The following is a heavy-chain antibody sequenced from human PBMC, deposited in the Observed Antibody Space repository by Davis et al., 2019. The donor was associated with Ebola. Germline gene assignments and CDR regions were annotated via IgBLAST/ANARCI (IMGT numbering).Heavy chain of an antibody. CDR2: ISSSSSYI. CDR3: ASEHSSGWAYYYYYMDV. J-gene: IGHJ6*03. V-gene: IGHV3-21*01. CDR1: GFTFSSYS. Sequence: GESLKISCAASGFTFSSYSMNWVRQAPGKGLEWVSSISSSSSYIYYADSVKGRFTISRDNAKNSLYLQMNSLRAEDTAVYYCASEHSSGWAYYYYYMDVWGKGTTVTVSS. D-gene: IGHD6-19*01.